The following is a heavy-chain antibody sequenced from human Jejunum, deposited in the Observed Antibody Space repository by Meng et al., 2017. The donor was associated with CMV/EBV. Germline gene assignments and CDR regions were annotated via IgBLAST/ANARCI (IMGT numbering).Heavy chain of an antibody. D-gene: IGHD2-15*01. CDR2: INTNTGNP. CDR1: GYTFTSYA. V-gene: IGHV7-4-1*02. CDR3: ARLYCSGGSCYTIDY. Sequence: QVQLGQSGAEVKKPGASVKVSCKASGYTFTSYAMNWVRQAPGQGLEWMGWINTNTGNPTYAQGFTGRFVFSLDTSVSTAYLQISSLKAADTAVYYCARLYCSGGSCYTIDYWGQGTLVTVSS. J-gene: IGHJ4*02.